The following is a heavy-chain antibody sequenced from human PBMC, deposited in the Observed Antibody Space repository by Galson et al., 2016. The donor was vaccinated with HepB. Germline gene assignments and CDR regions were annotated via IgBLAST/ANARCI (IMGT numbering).Heavy chain of an antibody. CDR1: GDSVSSNYAG. CDR3: ARVKHLGQGFGV. Sequence: CAISGDSVSSNYAGWNWIRQSPSRGLEWLGRTYYRSSWSNDCALSVQSRITITPDMSRNQFSLQLKSVTPDDTAVYYCARVKHLGQGFGVWGQGTSVTVSS. V-gene: IGHV6-1*01. J-gene: IGHJ6*02. D-gene: IGHD3-10*01. CDR2: TYYRSSWSN.